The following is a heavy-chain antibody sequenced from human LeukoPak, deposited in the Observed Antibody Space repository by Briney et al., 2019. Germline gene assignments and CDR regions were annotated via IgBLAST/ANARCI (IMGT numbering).Heavy chain of an antibody. D-gene: IGHD6-6*01. CDR2: ISSSSSYI. Sequence: GGSLRLSCAASGFTFSSYSMNWVRQASGKGLEWVSSISSSSSYIYYADSVKGRFTISRDNAKNSLYLQMNSLRAEDTAVYYCARDRRPSDYLGLHVWGQGTTVIVSS. CDR1: GFTFSSYS. V-gene: IGHV3-21*01. J-gene: IGHJ6*02. CDR3: ARDRRPSDYLGLHV.